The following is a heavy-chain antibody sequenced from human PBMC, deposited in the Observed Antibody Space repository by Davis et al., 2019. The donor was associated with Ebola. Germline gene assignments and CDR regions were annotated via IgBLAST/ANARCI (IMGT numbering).Heavy chain of an antibody. J-gene: IGHJ6*02. CDR2: ISSSSSYI. D-gene: IGHD3-22*01. Sequence: GESLKISCAASGFTFSSYSMNWVRQAPGKGLEWVSSISSSSSYIYYADSVKGRFTISRDNAKNSLYLQMNSLRAEDTAVYYCARDSSGYYLYYYYYGMDVWGQGTTVTVSS. CDR3: ARDSSGYYLYYYYYGMDV. V-gene: IGHV3-21*01. CDR1: GFTFSSYS.